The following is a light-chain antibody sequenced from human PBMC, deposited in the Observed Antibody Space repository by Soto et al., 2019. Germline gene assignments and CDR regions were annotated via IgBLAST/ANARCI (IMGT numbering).Light chain of an antibody. J-gene: IGLJ1*01. Sequence: QSALTQPRSVSGSPGQSVTISCTGTSSDVGGYNYVSWYQQHPGKAPKLMIYDVSKRPSGVPDRFSGSTSGNTASLTISGLQAEDEADYYCCSYAGSYTNYVFGTGTKLTVL. V-gene: IGLV2-11*01. CDR1: SSDVGGYNY. CDR2: DVS. CDR3: CSYAGSYTNYV.